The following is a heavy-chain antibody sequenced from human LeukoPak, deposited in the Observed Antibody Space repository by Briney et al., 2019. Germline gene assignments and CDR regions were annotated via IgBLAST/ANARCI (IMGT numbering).Heavy chain of an antibody. CDR1: GFTFSSYA. V-gene: IGHV3-9*01. CDR2: ISWNSGSI. D-gene: IGHD5-24*01. CDR3: AKVSQMATILVDAFDI. Sequence: GGSLRLSCAASGFTFSSYAMSWVRQAPGKGLEWVSGISWNSGSIGYADSVKGRFTISRDNAKNSLYLQMNSLRAEDTALYYCAKVSQMATILVDAFDIWGQGTMVTVSS. J-gene: IGHJ3*02.